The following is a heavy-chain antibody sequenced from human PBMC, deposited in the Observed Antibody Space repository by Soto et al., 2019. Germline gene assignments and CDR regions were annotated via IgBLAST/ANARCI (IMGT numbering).Heavy chain of an antibody. CDR3: ARDSYGLGDY. V-gene: IGHV3-48*04. CDR1: GFTFSAYN. J-gene: IGHJ4*02. CDR2: ITTVSSTI. Sequence: EVHLVESGGGLVQPGGSLRLSCAASGFTFSAYNMHWVRQAPGKGLEWVSYITTVSSTIYYADSVKGRFTISRDNAKNSLYLQMNSLRAEDTAVYYCARDSYGLGDYWGQGTLVTVSS. D-gene: IGHD3-16*01.